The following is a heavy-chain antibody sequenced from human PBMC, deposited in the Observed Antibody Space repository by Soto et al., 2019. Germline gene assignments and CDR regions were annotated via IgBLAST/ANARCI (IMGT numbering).Heavy chain of an antibody. Sequence: EVQLLESGGGLIQPGGSLRLSCAASGFPFSTYEMTWTRQSPGKGLEWVAFITSSGGPTYYADSVRGRFTISRDNSKNTLYLQMDSLRGEDTARYYFVKGGWLDDWGQGTLVTVSS. CDR3: VKGGWLDD. CDR2: ITSSGGPT. J-gene: IGHJ5*02. CDR1: GFPFSTYE. V-gene: IGHV3-23*01.